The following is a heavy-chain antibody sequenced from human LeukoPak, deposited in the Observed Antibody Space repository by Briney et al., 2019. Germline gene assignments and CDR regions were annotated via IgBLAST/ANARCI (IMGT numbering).Heavy chain of an antibody. CDR1: GFTFNNAW. Sequence: PGGSLRLSCAASGFTFNNAWMSWVRQAPGQGLEWVGRITSKADGGTIDYGAPVKGRFTISRDDLKNMLYLQMNSLKTEDTAMYYCARDRGAYCGGDCYLGFDYWGRGTLVTVSS. J-gene: IGHJ4*01. CDR3: ARDRGAYCGGDCYLGFDY. V-gene: IGHV3-15*01. CDR2: ITSKADGGTI. D-gene: IGHD2-21*02.